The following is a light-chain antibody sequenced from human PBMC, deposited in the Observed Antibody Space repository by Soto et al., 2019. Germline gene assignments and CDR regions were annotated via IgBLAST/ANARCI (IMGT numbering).Light chain of an antibody. CDR3: CAYTARTTLSWV. V-gene: IGLV2-14*03. Sequence: QSVLTQPTSVSGSPGQSVTISCTGVSSDIDGYNHVSWYQQHPGKVPRLIIYDVDNRPLGVSNRFSGSQSGNMASLTISGLQAEDEADYYCCAYTARTTLSWVFGGGTKLTVL. CDR2: DVD. J-gene: IGLJ3*02. CDR1: SSDIDGYNH.